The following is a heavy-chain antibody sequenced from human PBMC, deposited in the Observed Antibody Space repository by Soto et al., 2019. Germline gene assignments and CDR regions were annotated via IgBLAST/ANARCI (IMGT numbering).Heavy chain of an antibody. V-gene: IGHV3-23*01. CDR2: ISGSGGST. D-gene: IGHD3-22*01. CDR3: AKDYYYDSSGYLNFDY. CDR1: GFTFSSYA. Sequence: GGSLRLSCAASGFTFSSYAMSWVRQAPGKGLEWVSAISGSGGSTYYADSVKGRFTISRDNSKNTLYLQMNSLRAEDTAVYYCAKDYYYDSSGYLNFDYWGQGTLVTVSS. J-gene: IGHJ4*02.